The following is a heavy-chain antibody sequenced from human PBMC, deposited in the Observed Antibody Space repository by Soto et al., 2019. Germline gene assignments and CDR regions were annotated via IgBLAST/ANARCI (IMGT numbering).Heavy chain of an antibody. CDR1: GFTFGSYS. D-gene: IGHD6-13*01. CDR2: ISSSSSNI. Sequence: EVQLVESGGGLVQPGGSLRLSCAASGFTFGSYSMNWVRQARGKGLEWLSYISSSSSNIYYVDSVKGRFSISRDNDKNSLYLQMNSLRDEDTAVYYCARDLRSYSSTWYGSESWGQGTLVTFS. V-gene: IGHV3-48*02. CDR3: ARDLRSYSSTWYGSES. J-gene: IGHJ4*02.